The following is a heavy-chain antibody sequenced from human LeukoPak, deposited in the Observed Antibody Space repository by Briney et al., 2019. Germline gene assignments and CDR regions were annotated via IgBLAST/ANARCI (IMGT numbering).Heavy chain of an antibody. CDR2: IYTSGST. CDR1: GNSISSGDYY. V-gene: IGHV4-61*02. CDR3: ARVYYSSSYDYWYFDL. D-gene: IGHD6-13*01. J-gene: IGHJ2*01. Sequence: PSETLSLTCTVSGNSISSGDYYWSWIRQPAGKGLEWIGRIYTSGSTTYNPSLKSRVTISGDTSENQFSLKLTSLTAADTAVYYCARVYYSSSYDYWYFDLWGRGTLVTVSS.